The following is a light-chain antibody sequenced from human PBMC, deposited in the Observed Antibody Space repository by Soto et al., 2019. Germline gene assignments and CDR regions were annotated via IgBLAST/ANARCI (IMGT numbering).Light chain of an antibody. CDR3: SSYAGSNNFV. CDR2: EVN. CDR1: SSDVGGYNY. V-gene: IGLV2-8*01. Sequence: QSALTQPPSASGSLGQSVTISCTGTSSDVGGYNYVSWYQQHPGKGPKLMIYEVNKRPSGVPDRFSGSKSRNTASLIVSGLQAVDEADYYCSSYAGSNNFVFGTGTKLTVL. J-gene: IGLJ1*01.